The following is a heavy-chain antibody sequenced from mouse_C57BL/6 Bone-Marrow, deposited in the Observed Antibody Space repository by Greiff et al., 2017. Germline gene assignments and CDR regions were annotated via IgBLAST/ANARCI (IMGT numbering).Heavy chain of an antibody. CDR2: IYPGDGDT. J-gene: IGHJ2*01. CDR1: GYAFSSYW. CDR3: ARGATVVASGYFDY. V-gene: IGHV1-80*01. D-gene: IGHD1-1*01. Sequence: VQLQQSGAELVKPGASVTISCKASGYAFSSYWMNWVKQRPGKGLEWIGQIYPGDGDTNYNGKFKGKATLTADKSSSTAYMQLSSLTSEDSAVYFCARGATVVASGYFDYWGQGTTLTVSS.